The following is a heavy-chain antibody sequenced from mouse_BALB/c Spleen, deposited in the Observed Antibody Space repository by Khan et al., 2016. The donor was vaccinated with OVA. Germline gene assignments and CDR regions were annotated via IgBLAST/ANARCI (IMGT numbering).Heavy chain of an antibody. J-gene: IGHJ3*01. CDR1: GYSITSDYA. Sequence: EVQLQESGPGLVKPSQSLSLTCTVTGYSITSDYAWNWIRQFPGNKLEWMGYINYSGGTSYLPSLKSRISITRDTSKNQFFLQLNSLTTEDSATYYVARWFTYWGQGTLVTVS. CDR3: ARWFTY. V-gene: IGHV3-2*02. CDR2: INYSGGT.